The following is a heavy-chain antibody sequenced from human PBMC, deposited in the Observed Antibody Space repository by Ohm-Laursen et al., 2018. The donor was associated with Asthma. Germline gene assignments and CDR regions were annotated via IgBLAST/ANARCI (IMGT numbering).Heavy chain of an antibody. CDR1: GFTFSSYS. V-gene: IGHV3-7*05. CDR3: AVSIYAYGEGAY. Sequence: GSLRLSCAASGFTFSSYSMNWVRQAPGRGLEWVANINQDGSIWGYVDSVKGRFAISRDNAHNSLYPQMNSLRAEDTAFYYCAVSIYAYGEGAYWGQGTLVTVSS. CDR2: INQDGSIW. D-gene: IGHD3-10*01. J-gene: IGHJ4*02.